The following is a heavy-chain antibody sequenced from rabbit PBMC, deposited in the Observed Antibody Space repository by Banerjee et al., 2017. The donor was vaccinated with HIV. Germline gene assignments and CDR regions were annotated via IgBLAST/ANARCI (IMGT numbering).Heavy chain of an antibody. CDR1: GIDFNYNFY. J-gene: IGHJ4*02. CDR3: ARERNGGSNFRFNT. CDR2: IYTGSSGST. V-gene: IGHV1S40*01. D-gene: IGHD4-2*01. Sequence: QSLEESGGDLVKPGASLTLTCTASGIDFNYNFYMCWVRQAPGKGLEWIACIYTGSSGSTYYANWAKDRFTISKTSSTTVTLQMTSLTVADTATYFCARERNGGSNFRFNTWGPGTLVTVS.